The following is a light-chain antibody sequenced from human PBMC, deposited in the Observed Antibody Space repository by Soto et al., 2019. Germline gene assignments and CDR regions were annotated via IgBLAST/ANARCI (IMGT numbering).Light chain of an antibody. V-gene: IGKV3-20*01. CDR1: QSVSSSY. CDR3: QQYGSSPHT. CDR2: GAS. Sequence: EIVLTQSPGTLSLSPGERATLSCRASQSVSSSYLAWHQQKPGQAPRLLIYGASSRATGSPDRFSGSGSGTYFALSISRREPEDFAVYYCQQYGSSPHTVGQGTKLEI. J-gene: IGKJ2*01.